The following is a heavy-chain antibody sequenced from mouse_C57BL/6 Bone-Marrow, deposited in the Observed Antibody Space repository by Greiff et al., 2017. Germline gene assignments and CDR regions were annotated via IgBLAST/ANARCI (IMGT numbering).Heavy chain of an antibody. D-gene: IGHD2-3*01. CDR3: AREDGYYLAY. CDR1: GYTFTSYW. V-gene: IGHV1-59*01. CDR2: IDPSDSYT. J-gene: IGHJ3*01. Sequence: VQLQQPGAELVRPGTSVKLSCKASGYTFTSYWMHWVKQRPGQGLERIGVIDPSDSYTNYNQKFKGKATLTVDTSSSTAYMQLSSLTSEDSAVYYCAREDGYYLAYWGQGTLVTVSA.